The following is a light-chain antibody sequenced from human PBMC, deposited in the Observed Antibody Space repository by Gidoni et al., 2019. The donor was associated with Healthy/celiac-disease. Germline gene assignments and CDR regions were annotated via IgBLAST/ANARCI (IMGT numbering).Light chain of an antibody. V-gene: IGKV1-33*01. CDR1: QDISNY. CDR2: DAS. J-gene: IGKJ2*01. CDR3: QQYDNRPQT. Sequence: SKMTQSPSSLSASVGDRVTITCQASQDISNYLNWYQQKPGKAPKLLIYDASNLETGVPSRFRGSGSCTDFTFTISSLQPEDIATDYCQQYDNRPQTFGQGTKLEIK.